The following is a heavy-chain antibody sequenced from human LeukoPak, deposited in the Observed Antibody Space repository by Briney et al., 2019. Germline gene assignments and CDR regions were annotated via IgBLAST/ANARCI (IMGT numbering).Heavy chain of an antibody. V-gene: IGHV4-34*01. CDR2: ISHSGST. J-gene: IGHJ4*02. CDR1: GGSFSGYY. CDR3: ARGRSRGYFDY. D-gene: IGHD6-13*01. Sequence: SETLSLTCAVSGGSFSGYYWSWIRQPPGKGLEWIGEISHSGSTNYNPSLKSRVTISVDTSKNQFPLKLSSVTAADTAVYYCARGRSRGYFDYWGQGTLVTVSS.